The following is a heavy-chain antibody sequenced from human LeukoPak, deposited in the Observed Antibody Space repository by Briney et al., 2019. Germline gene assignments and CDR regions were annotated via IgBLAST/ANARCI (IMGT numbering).Heavy chain of an antibody. CDR3: ARPNCSGGSCPNRGGYYYYYMDV. J-gene: IGHJ6*03. V-gene: IGHV3-30*01. CDR1: GFTFSDYA. CDR2: ISHDGSNK. Sequence: GGSLRLSCAASGFTFSDYAMHWVRQAPGKGLEWVTVISHDGSNKYYVDSVKGRFTISRDNSKNTLYLQMNSLRAGDTAVYFCARPNCSGGSCPNRGGYYYYYMDVWGKGTTVTVSS. D-gene: IGHD2-15*01.